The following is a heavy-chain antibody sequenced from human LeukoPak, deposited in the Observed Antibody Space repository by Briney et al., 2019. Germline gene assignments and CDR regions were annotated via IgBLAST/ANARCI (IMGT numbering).Heavy chain of an antibody. J-gene: IGHJ4*02. CDR3: ARTYIVATSNFDY. D-gene: IGHD5-12*01. V-gene: IGHV1-46*01. Sequence: GASVKVSCKAFGYSFTSYYIHWVRQAPGQGLEWMGIINPSGGTTTYAQKFQGRFTMTRDTSMSTVYMELSSLRSEDTAVYYCARTYIVATSNFDYWGQGTLVTVSS. CDR1: GYSFTSYY. CDR2: INPSGGTT.